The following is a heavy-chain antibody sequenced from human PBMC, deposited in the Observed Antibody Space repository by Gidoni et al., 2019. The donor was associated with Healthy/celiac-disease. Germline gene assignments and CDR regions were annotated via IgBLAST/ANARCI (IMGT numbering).Heavy chain of an antibody. CDR3: AKVMVLWFGELLYSQEYFDY. V-gene: IGHV3-23*01. Sequence: EVQLLESGGGLVQPGGSLRLSCAASGFTFSSYAMSWVRQAPGKGLEWVSAISGSGGSTYYADSVKGRFTISRDNSKNTLYLQMNSLRAEDTAVYYCAKVMVLWFGELLYSQEYFDYWGQGTLVTVSS. J-gene: IGHJ4*02. D-gene: IGHD3-10*01. CDR1: GFTFSSYA. CDR2: ISGSGGST.